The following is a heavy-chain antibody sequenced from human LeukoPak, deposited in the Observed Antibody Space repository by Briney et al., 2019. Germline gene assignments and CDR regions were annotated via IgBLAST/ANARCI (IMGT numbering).Heavy chain of an antibody. CDR3: AKDHLGVYSNSKFTTIDFDY. CDR2: IYTSGST. V-gene: IGHV4-61*02. CDR1: GGSISSGSYY. Sequence: PSETLSLTCTVSGGSISSGSYYWSWIRQPAGKGLEWIGRIYTSGSTNYNPSLKSRVTISVDTSKNQFSLKLSSVTAADTAVYYCAKDHLGVYSNSKFTTIDFDYWGQGTLVTVSS. D-gene: IGHD4-11*01. J-gene: IGHJ4*02.